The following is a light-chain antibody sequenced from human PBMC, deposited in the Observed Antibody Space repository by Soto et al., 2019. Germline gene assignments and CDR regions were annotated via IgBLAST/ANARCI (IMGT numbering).Light chain of an antibody. V-gene: IGKV3-15*01. Sequence: EIVMTQSPATLSLSRGERATLSCRASQSVSSNLAWYQQKPGQAPRLLIYGASTRATGVPARFSGSGSGTEFTLTISTLQSEDFAVYYCQQYDNWPPLTFGGGTKVDIK. J-gene: IGKJ4*01. CDR1: QSVSSN. CDR3: QQYDNWPPLT. CDR2: GAS.